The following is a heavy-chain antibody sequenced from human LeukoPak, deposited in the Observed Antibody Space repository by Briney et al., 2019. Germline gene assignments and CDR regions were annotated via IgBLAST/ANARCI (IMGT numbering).Heavy chain of an antibody. CDR1: GYTFTGYY. CDR3: ATDRLRFPTYYGSGSYRDWFDP. J-gene: IGHJ5*02. V-gene: IGHV1-2*04. CDR2: INPNSGGT. D-gene: IGHD3-10*01. Sequence: ASVKVSCKASGYTFTGYYMHWVRQAPGQGLEWMGWINPNSGGTNYAQKFQGWVTMTRDTSISTAYMELSRLRSDDTAVYYCATDRLRFPTYYGSGSYRDWFDPWGQGTLVTVSS.